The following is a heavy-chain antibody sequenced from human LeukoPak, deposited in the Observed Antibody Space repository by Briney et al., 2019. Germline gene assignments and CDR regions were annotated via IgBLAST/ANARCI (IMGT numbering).Heavy chain of an antibody. CDR2: IYYSGST. CDR3: ARYGDYLPGRFDP. J-gene: IGHJ5*02. Sequence: SETLSLTCTVPGGSISSYYWSWIRQPPGEGLEWIGYIYYSGSTDYNPSLKSRVTISVDTSKNQISLKLSSVTSEATAVYYCARYGDYLPGRFDPWGQGTLVTVSS. CDR1: GGSISSYY. V-gene: IGHV4-59*08. D-gene: IGHD4-17*01.